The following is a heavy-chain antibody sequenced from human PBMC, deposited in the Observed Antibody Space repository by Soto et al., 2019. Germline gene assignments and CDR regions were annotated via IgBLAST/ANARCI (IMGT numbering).Heavy chain of an antibody. CDR3: ARSRITMVRGFDP. Sequence: ASVKVSCKASGYTFTGYYMHWVRQAPGQGLEWMGWINPNSGGTNYAQKFQGWVTMTRDTSISTAYMELSRLRSDDTAVCYCARSRITMVRGFDPWGQGTLVTVSS. CDR1: GYTFTGYY. CDR2: INPNSGGT. V-gene: IGHV1-2*04. J-gene: IGHJ5*02. D-gene: IGHD3-10*01.